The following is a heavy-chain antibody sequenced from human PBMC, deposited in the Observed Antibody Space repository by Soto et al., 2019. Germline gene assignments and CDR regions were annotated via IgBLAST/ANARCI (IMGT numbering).Heavy chain of an antibody. CDR1: GGSFSGYY. V-gene: IGHV4-34*01. J-gene: IGHJ4*02. D-gene: IGHD2-15*01. Sequence: QVQLQQWGAGLLKPSETLSLTCAVYGGSFSGYYWSWIRQPPGKGLEWIGEINHSGSTNYNPSLKSRVNISVDTSKNQFSLKLSSVTAADTAVYYCASRGRGYCSGGSCHEGWGQGTLVTVSS. CDR3: ASRGRGYCSGGSCHEG. CDR2: INHSGST.